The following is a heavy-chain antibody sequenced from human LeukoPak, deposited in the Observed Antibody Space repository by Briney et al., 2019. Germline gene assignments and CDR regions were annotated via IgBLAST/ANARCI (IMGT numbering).Heavy chain of an antibody. Sequence: GGSLRLSCAASGFAFSNYSMNWVRQAPGKGLEWVSNISSGGGSNIYYAASVKGRFTISRDNSKNTLYLQMNSLRAEDTAVYYCAGSIPSLFGYWGQGTLVTVSS. CDR2: ISSGGGSNI. J-gene: IGHJ4*02. V-gene: IGHV3-48*01. CDR3: AGSIPSLFGY. D-gene: IGHD3-16*01. CDR1: GFAFSNYS.